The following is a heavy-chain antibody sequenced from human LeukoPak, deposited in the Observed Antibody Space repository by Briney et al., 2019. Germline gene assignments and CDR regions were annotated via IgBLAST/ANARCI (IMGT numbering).Heavy chain of an antibody. CDR1: GGSISSGGYS. V-gene: IGHV4-30-2*01. Sequence: SETLSLTCAVSGGSISSGGYSWSWIRQPPGKGLEWIGYIYHSGSTYYNPSLKSRVTISVDRSKNQFSLKLSSVTAADTAVYYCARARPLPAARDGMDVWGQGTTVTVSS. D-gene: IGHD2-2*01. CDR2: IYHSGST. J-gene: IGHJ6*02. CDR3: ARARPLPAARDGMDV.